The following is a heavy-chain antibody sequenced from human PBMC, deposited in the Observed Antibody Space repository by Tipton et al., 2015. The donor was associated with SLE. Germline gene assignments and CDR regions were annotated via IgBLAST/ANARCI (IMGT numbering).Heavy chain of an antibody. CDR2: IRSKAYGGTT. CDR3: TRDLDYYDSRGYDYYYGMDV. J-gene: IGHJ6*02. CDR1: GFTFGDYA. Sequence: SLRLSCTASGFTFGDYAMSWFRQAPGKGLEWVGFIRSKAYGGTTEYAASVKGRFTISRDDSKSIAYLQMNSLKTEDTAVYYCTRDLDYYDSRGYDYYYGMDVWGQGTTVTVSS. V-gene: IGHV3-49*03. D-gene: IGHD3-22*01.